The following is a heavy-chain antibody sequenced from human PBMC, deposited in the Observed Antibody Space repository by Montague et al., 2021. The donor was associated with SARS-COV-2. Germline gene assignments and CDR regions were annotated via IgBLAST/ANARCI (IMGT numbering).Heavy chain of an antibody. CDR3: ARGRDQLGWFDP. J-gene: IGHJ5*02. D-gene: IGHD7-27*01. CDR1: GGSISSYN. CDR2: MSYSGTT. V-gene: IGHV4-59*01. Sequence: SETLSLTCTVSGGSISSYNWSWIRQPPGKGLEWIGYMSYSGTTNYNPSHRSRLTMSIDTSKDQLSPKLSSLTAADAAVYYCARGRDQLGWFDPWGQGTQVTVSS.